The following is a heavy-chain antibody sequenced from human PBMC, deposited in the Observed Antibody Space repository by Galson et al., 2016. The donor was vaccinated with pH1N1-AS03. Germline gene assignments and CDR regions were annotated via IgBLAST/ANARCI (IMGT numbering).Heavy chain of an antibody. V-gene: IGHV3-74*01. CDR3: ARGWIGCTSTSCYGVDY. D-gene: IGHD2-2*01. CDR2: INSDGSST. CDR1: GFTFGSSW. Sequence: SLRLSCAASGFTFGSSWMHWVRQAPGKGLVWVSRINSDGSSTNYADSVKGRFTISRDNAKNTLYLQMNSLRVEDTAVYYCARGWIGCTSTSCYGVDYWGQGTLVTVSS. J-gene: IGHJ4*02.